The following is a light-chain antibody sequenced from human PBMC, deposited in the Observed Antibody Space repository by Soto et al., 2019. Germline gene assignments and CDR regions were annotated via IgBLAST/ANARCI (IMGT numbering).Light chain of an antibody. V-gene: IGLV1-44*01. CDR2: SNN. CDR3: AAWDDSLYGWV. CDR1: SSNIGSNT. J-gene: IGLJ3*02. Sequence: QSVLTQPPSASGTPGQRVTISCSGGSSNIGSNTVNWFQQFPGTAPKLLIYSNNQRPSGVPDRFSGSKSGTSASLAISGLQSDDETDYYCAAWDDSLYGWVFGGGTKLTVL.